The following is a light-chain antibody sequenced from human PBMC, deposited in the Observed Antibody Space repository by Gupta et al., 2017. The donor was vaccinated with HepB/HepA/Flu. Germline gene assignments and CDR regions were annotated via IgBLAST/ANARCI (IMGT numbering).Light chain of an antibody. J-gene: IGKJ1*01. CDR2: SVS. CDR3: QKANAFPWT. V-gene: IGKV1-27*01. CDR1: QDISNS. Sequence: IQMTQFPSSLSASVGDKVTIACRASQDISNSLAWYQQKPGKPPRVLIYSVSTVQFGVPSRFSGSGSGTDFTLTISILHPEDVATYYCQKANAFPWTFGQGTKVDIK.